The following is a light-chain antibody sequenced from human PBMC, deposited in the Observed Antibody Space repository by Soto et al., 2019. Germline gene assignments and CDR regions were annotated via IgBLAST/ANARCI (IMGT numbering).Light chain of an antibody. Sequence: EIVLTQSPGTLSLSPGAITTLSCRASQSVSSSYLAWSKQKPSQSPSRRIYGPSSRATGILDRFSGSGSGTGFTLTISRLEPEAFAVDYCEHYNNWPRPFGRGTKVDSK. J-gene: IGKJ1*01. V-gene: IGKV3-20*01. CDR3: EHYNNWPRP. CDR2: GPS. CDR1: QSVSSSY.